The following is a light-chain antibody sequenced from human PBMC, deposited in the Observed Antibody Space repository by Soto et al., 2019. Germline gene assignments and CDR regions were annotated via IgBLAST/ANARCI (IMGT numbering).Light chain of an antibody. Sequence: EIVLTQSPGTLSLSPGERATLSGRASQSVSSSYLAWYQQKPGQAPRLLIYGASSRATGIPDRFSGSGSGTDFTLTISRLEPEDFAVYYCQQYGSSLWTFGRGTKVEIK. J-gene: IGKJ1*01. CDR2: GAS. CDR1: QSVSSSY. V-gene: IGKV3-20*01. CDR3: QQYGSSLWT.